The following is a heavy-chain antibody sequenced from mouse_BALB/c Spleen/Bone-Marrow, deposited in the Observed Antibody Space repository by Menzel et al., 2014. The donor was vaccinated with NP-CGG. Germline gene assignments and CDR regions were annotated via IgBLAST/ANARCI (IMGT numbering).Heavy chain of an antibody. CDR1: GYTFTDYE. V-gene: IGHV1-15*01. J-gene: IGHJ1*01. Sequence: QVQLQQSGAELVRPGASVTLSCKASGYTFTDYEMHWVKQTPVHGLEWIGAIDPETGGTAYNQKFKGKATLTADKSSSTAYMELRSLTSKDSAVYYCTRDGSSRWYFDVWGAGTTVTVSS. CDR2: IDPETGGT. D-gene: IGHD1-1*01. CDR3: TRDGSSRWYFDV.